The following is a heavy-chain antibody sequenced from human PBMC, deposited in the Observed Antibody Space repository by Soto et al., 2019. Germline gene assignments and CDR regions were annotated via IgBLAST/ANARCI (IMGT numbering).Heavy chain of an antibody. V-gene: IGHV5-51*01. CDR1: GYSFTSYW. CDR2: IYPVDSDT. J-gene: IGHJ3*02. Sequence: GESLKISCKGSGYSFTSYWIGWVRQMPGKGLEWMGIIYPVDSDTRYSPSFQGQVTISADKSFSTAYLQWSSLKASDTAMYYCARPRYDSSGYFSDAFDIWGQGTMVTVSS. D-gene: IGHD3-22*01. CDR3: ARPRYDSSGYFSDAFDI.